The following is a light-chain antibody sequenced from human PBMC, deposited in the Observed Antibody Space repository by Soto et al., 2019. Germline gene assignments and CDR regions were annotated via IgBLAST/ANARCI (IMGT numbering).Light chain of an antibody. J-gene: IGKJ1*01. Sequence: EIVMTQSPATLSVSPGERATLSCRASQSVSSNLAWYQQKPGQAPRLLIYCASTRATGIPARFSGSGSGTEFTLTISSLQSEDFAVYYCQQYNNWHTFGQGTKVDIK. CDR3: QQYNNWHT. CDR2: CAS. CDR1: QSVSSN. V-gene: IGKV3-15*01.